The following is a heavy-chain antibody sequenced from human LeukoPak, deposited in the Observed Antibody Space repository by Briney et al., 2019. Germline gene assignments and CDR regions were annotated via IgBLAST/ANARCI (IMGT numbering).Heavy chain of an antibody. CDR1: GGSFSGYY. Sequence: SETLSLTCAVYGGSFSGYYWSWIRQPPGKGLEWIGEINHSGSTNYNPSLKSRVTISVDTSKNQFSLKLSSVTAADTAVYYCALNYDLWSGNYGDAFDIWGQGTMVTVSS. J-gene: IGHJ3*02. V-gene: IGHV4-34*01. CDR3: ALNYDLWSGNYGDAFDI. D-gene: IGHD3-3*01. CDR2: INHSGST.